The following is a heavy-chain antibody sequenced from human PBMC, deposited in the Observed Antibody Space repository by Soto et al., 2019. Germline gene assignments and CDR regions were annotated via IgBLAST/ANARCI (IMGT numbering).Heavy chain of an antibody. J-gene: IGHJ5*02. CDR2: ISGSGGST. Sequence: PGGSLRLSCAASGFTFSSYAMSWVRQAPGKGLEWVSAISGSGGSTYYADSVKGRFTISRDNSKNTLYLQMNSLRAEDTAVYYCAKDTRGGIAAAGRPLQSWGQGTLVTVS. CDR3: AKDTRGGIAAAGRPLQS. D-gene: IGHD6-13*01. V-gene: IGHV3-23*01. CDR1: GFTFSSYA.